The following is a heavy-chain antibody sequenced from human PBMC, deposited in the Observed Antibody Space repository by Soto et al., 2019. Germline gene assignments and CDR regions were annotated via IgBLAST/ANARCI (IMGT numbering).Heavy chain of an antibody. Sequence: QVQLQESGPGLVKPSGTLSLTCTVSGGSMSSSNRGNWVRQSPGKGLEWIGEAHHSGRTNYNPSRKSRFTISVDKSKNHFSLKLPSVAAADTALYYCTIFEATVLDYWGQGTLVTVSS. D-gene: IGHD3-9*01. J-gene: IGHJ4*02. CDR3: TIFEATVLDY. V-gene: IGHV4-4*02. CDR2: AHHSGRT. CDR1: GGSMSSSNR.